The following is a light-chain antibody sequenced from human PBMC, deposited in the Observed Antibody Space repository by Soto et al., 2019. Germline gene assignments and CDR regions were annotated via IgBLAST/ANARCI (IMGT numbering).Light chain of an antibody. CDR1: SSDVGGYNY. J-gene: IGLJ1*01. V-gene: IGLV2-14*01. Sequence: QSVLTQPASVSGSPGQSITIPCTGTSSDVGGYNYVSWYQQHPGKAPKLMIYEVSDRPSGVPDRFSGSKSGNTASPTISGLRAEDEADYYCNSYTSSSTLVFGTGTKVTVL. CDR3: NSYTSSSTLV. CDR2: EVS.